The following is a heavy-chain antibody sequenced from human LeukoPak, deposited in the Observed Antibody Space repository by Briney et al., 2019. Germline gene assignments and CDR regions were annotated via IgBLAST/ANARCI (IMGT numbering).Heavy chain of an antibody. V-gene: IGHV3-30-3*01. CDR2: ISYDGSNK. J-gene: IGHJ6*02. Sequence: GGSLRLSCAASGFTFSSYAMHWVRQAPGKGLEWVAVISYDGSNKYYADSVKGRFTISRDNSKNTLYLQMNSLRAEDTAVYYRARDTLWFGELLLYGMDVWGQGTTVTVSS. D-gene: IGHD3-10*01. CDR1: GFTFSSYA. CDR3: ARDTLWFGELLLYGMDV.